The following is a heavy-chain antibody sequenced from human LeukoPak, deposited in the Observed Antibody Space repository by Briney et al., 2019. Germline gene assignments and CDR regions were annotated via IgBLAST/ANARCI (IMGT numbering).Heavy chain of an antibody. V-gene: IGHV3-15*01. CDR2: IKSKTDGGTT. CDR3: TTDLYGGYAHWFDP. CDR1: GFTFSNAW. J-gene: IGHJ5*02. Sequence: PGGSLRLSCAASGFTFSNAWMSWVRQAPGKGLEWVGRIKSKTDGGTTDYAAPVKGRFTISRDDSKNTLYLQMNSLKTEDTAVYYCTTDLYGGYAHWFDPWGQGTLVTVSS. D-gene: IGHD4-17*01.